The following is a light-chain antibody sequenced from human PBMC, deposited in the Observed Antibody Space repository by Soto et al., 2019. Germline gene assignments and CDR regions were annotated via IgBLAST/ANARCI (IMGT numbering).Light chain of an antibody. CDR1: SSDVGGYNY. Sequence: QSALTQPASMSGSPGQSITISCTGTSSDVGGYNYLSWYQQHPGKAPKVMIYEVSNRPSGVSNRFSGSKSGNTASLTISGLQAEDEAEYFCSSYTASGTPVFGGGTKLTVL. CDR2: EVS. CDR3: SSYTASGTPV. J-gene: IGLJ3*02. V-gene: IGLV2-14*01.